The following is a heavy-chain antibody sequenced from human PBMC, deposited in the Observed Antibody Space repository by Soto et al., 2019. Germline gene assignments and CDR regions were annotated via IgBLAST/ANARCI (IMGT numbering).Heavy chain of an antibody. D-gene: IGHD2-2*01. J-gene: IGHJ6*02. CDR3: ARGYPPGDCSSTSCQHYYYYYGMDV. Sequence: SETLSLTCTVSGGSISSSSYYWGWIRQPPGKGLEWIGSIYYSGSTYYNPSLKSRVTISVDTSKNQFSLKLSSVTAADTAVYYCARGYPPGDCSSTSCQHYYYYYGMDVWGQGTTVTVSS. CDR2: IYYSGST. V-gene: IGHV4-39*01. CDR1: GGSISSSSYY.